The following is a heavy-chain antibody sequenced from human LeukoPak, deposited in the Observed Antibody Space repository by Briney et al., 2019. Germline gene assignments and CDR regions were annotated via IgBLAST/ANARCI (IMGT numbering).Heavy chain of an antibody. CDR2: IKQDGSEK. CDR3: ARPGFAGYFDY. J-gene: IGHJ4*02. V-gene: IGHV3-7*01. Sequence: GGSLRLSCAASGFTFSSYWMSWVRQAPGKGLEWAANIKQDGSEKYYVDSVKGRFTISRDNAKNSLYLQMNSLRAEDTAVYYCARPGFAGYFDYWGQGTLVTVSS. CDR1: GFTFSSYW. D-gene: IGHD2-21*01.